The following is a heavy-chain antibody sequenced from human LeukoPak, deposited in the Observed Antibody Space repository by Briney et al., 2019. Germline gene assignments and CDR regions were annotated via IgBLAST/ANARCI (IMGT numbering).Heavy chain of an antibody. Sequence: GASVKVSCKSSGYSFTSYDINWVRQASGQGLEWMGYMNPSSGNTGYAQKFQGRVTMTWNTSISTAYMVLGSLRSEDTAVYYCARSIAAAGMIDYYYYYMDVWGKGTTVTVSS. CDR3: ARSIAAAGMIDYYYYYMDV. J-gene: IGHJ6*03. V-gene: IGHV1-8*01. CDR2: MNPSSGNT. D-gene: IGHD6-13*01. CDR1: GYSFTSYD.